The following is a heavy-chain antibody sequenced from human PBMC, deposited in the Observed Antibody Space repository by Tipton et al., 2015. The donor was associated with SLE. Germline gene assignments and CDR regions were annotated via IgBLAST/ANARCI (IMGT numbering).Heavy chain of an antibody. V-gene: IGHV3-23*01. D-gene: IGHD3-22*01. Sequence: SLRLSCAASGFTFNSYTMNWVRQAPGKGLEWVSAISGSGGSTYYADSVKGRFTISRDNSKNTLYLQMNSLRGEDTAVYYCAKDSGITMIHSYYGMDVWGQGTTVTVSS. J-gene: IGHJ6*02. CDR1: GFTFNSYT. CDR2: ISGSGGST. CDR3: AKDSGITMIHSYYGMDV.